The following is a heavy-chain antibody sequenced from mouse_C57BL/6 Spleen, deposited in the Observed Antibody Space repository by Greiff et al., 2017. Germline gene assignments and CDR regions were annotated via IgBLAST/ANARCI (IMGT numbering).Heavy chain of an antibody. CDR1: GFTFSDYY. D-gene: IGHD2-3*01. CDR3: ARDDGYGSMDY. J-gene: IGHJ4*01. Sequence: EVKLVESEGGLVQPGSSMKLSCTASGFTFSDYYMAWVRQVPEKGLEWVANINYDGSSTYYLDSLKSRFIISRDNAKNILYLQMSSLKSEDTATYYCARDDGYGSMDYWGQGTSVTVSS. CDR2: INYDGSST. V-gene: IGHV5-16*01.